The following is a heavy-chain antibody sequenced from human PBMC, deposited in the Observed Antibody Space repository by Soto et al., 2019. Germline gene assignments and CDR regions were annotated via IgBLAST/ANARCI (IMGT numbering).Heavy chain of an antibody. V-gene: IGHV5-51*01. J-gene: IGHJ6*02. Sequence: GEALKISCKGSGYSFTSYWIGWVRQMPGKGLEWMGIIYPGDSDTRYSPSFQGQVTISADKSISTAYLQWSSLKASDTAMYYCATPTRYYYYGMDVCGQGTTVTVYS. CDR1: GYSFTSYW. CDR3: ATPTRYYYYGMDV. CDR2: IYPGDSDT.